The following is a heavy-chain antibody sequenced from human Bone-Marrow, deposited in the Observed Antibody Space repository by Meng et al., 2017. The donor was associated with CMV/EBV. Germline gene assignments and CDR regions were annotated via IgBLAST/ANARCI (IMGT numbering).Heavy chain of an antibody. CDR3: ARTQIAVEAGGRKTTYYYYGLDV. Sequence: ASVKVSCKTSGYTFIDYGISWVRQAPGQGLEWMGWMNANSGNTGYAQKFQGRVSMTRDTSISTAYMELSSLRSEDTAVYYCARTQIAVEAGGRKTTYYYYGLDVWGQGTTVTVSS. CDR2: MNANSGNT. CDR1: GYTFIDYG. J-gene: IGHJ6*02. V-gene: IGHV1-8*01. D-gene: IGHD6-13*01.